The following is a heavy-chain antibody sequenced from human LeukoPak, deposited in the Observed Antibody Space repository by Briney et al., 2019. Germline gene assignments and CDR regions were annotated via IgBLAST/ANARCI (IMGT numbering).Heavy chain of an antibody. CDR1: GGSISSYY. D-gene: IGHD3-22*01. CDR3: ARDRYDSSGHWFDP. CDR2: IYTSGST. V-gene: IGHV4-4*07. J-gene: IGHJ5*02. Sequence: PSETLSLTCTVSGGSISSYYWSWIRQRAGKGLEWIGRIYTSGSTNYNPSLKSRVTMSVDTAKNQFSMKLSSVTAADTAVYCCARDRYDSSGHWFDPWGQGTLVTVSS.